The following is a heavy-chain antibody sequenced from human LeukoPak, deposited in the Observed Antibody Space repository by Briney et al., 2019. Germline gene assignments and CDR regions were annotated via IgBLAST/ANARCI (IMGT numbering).Heavy chain of an antibody. Sequence: GESLKISCKGSGYSFTSYWSGWVRQMPGKGLEWMGIIYHGDSDTRYSPSFQGQVTISADKSISTAYLQWSSLKASDTAMYYCARQYCSGGSCYSVYYFDYWGQGTLVTVSS. V-gene: IGHV5-51*01. CDR1: GYSFTSYW. J-gene: IGHJ4*02. CDR3: ARQYCSGGSCYSVYYFDY. D-gene: IGHD2-15*01. CDR2: IYHGDSDT.